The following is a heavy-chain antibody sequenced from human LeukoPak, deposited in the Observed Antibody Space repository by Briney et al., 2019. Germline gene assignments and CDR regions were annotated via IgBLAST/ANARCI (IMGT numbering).Heavy chain of an antibody. CDR3: ARGHYDFSTGSYTGGFYYFDS. CDR1: GGSLSSSSFS. J-gene: IGHJ4*02. CDR2: INNSGST. V-gene: IGHV4-39*01. Sequence: SETLSLTCTVSGGSLSSSSFSLAWIRQPPGKGLEWIGSINNSGSTSPNPSLKSRVSIFVHTSQNQFSLKLSAVTAADTAMYYSARGHYDFSTGSYTGGFYYFDSWGQGTLVTVS. D-gene: IGHD3-3*01.